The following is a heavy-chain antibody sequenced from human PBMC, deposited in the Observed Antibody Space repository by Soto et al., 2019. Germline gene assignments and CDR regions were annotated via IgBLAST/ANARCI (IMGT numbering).Heavy chain of an antibody. CDR3: AGDVMYTGSFQH. CDR1: GFNFNDYE. Sequence: EVQLLESGGGLVQPGGSLRLSCAASGFNFNDYELAWVRQAPGRGLEWVAYIGSSPTGGRISYADFVRGRFSISRDDAYRIVYLGMHSLTAEDTALYFCAGDVMYTGSFQHWGQGTLVTVSS. J-gene: IGHJ1*01. CDR2: IGSSPTGGRI. D-gene: IGHD1-26*01. V-gene: IGHV3-48*03.